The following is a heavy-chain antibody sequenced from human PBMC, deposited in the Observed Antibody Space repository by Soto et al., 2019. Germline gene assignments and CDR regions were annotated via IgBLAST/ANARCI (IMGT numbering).Heavy chain of an antibody. CDR3: ASSGFGIRYYYGMDV. D-gene: IGHD3-3*01. J-gene: IGHJ6*02. CDR2: ISYDGSNK. Sequence: VAVISYDGSNKYYADSVKGRFTISRDNSKNTLYLQMNSLRAEDTAVYYCASSGFGIRYYYGMDVWGQGTTVTVSS. V-gene: IGHV3-30-3*01.